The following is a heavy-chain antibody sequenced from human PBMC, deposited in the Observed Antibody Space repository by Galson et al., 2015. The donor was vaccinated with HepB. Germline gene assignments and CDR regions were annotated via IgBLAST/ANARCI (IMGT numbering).Heavy chain of an antibody. Sequence: SVKVSCKASGYTFSNYALHWVRQAPGQRPEWMGWINPNSGGTNYAQKFQGRVTMTRDTSISTAYMELSRLRSDDTAVYYCARGVGATNLAGGYNWFDPWGQGTLVTVSS. CDR3: ARGVGATNLAGGYNWFDP. D-gene: IGHD1-26*01. CDR2: INPNSGGT. V-gene: IGHV1-2*02. CDR1: GYTFSNYA. J-gene: IGHJ5*02.